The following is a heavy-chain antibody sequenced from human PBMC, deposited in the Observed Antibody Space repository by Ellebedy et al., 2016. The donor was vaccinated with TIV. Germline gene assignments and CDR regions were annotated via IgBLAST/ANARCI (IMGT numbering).Heavy chain of an antibody. CDR3: AGHPVDFEY. J-gene: IGHJ4*02. V-gene: IGHV4-34*01. CDR2: ITPSGST. CDR1: LGSFSGLY. Sequence: SETLSLXXAVDLGSFSGLYWRSWIRQPPGKGLERLGEITPSGSTNYSPSLKGRVTISGDTSNNQFSLKLNSVTAADTAVYYCAGHPVDFEYWGQGILVTVSS.